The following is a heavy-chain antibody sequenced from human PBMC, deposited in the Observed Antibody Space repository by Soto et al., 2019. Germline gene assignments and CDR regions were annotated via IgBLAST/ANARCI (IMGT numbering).Heavy chain of an antibody. V-gene: IGHV3-33*01. D-gene: IGHD2-15*01. J-gene: IGHJ4*02. Sequence: QVQLVESGGGVVQPERSLRLSCAASGFTFSRQAMHWVRQAPGRGLEWVAVIWYHGIDKYYADSVKGRFTISRDNSKNTVYLQMSSLRGEDTAVYYCAIRVLGLCTGGNCPLDYWGQGTLVTVSS. CDR1: GFTFSRQA. CDR3: AIRVLGLCTGGNCPLDY. CDR2: IWYHGIDK.